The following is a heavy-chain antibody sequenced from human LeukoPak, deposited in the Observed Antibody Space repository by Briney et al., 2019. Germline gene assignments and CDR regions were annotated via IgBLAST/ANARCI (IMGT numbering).Heavy chain of an antibody. CDR1: GFTFSNYA. CDR3: ARGWDGDYAGYFDY. CDR2: ISGSGGST. J-gene: IGHJ4*02. D-gene: IGHD4-17*01. V-gene: IGHV3-23*01. Sequence: GGSLRLSCAASGFTFSNYAVSWVRQAPGKGLEWVSAISGSGGSTYYADSVKGRFTISRDNAKNSLYLQMNSLRAEDTALYYCARGWDGDYAGYFDYWGQGTLVTVSS.